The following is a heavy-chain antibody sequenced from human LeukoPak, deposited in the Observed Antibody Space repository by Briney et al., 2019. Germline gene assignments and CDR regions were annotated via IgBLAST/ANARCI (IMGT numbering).Heavy chain of an antibody. J-gene: IGHJ4*02. V-gene: IGHV3-21*01. CDR2: IKRSWSYI. D-gene: IGHD6-19*01. Sequence: GGSLRLPWAASGFMFDDYGMGWVRQAPGKGLEWVSSIKRSWSYIYYADSVKARFTIYRDNAKNSLYRQMNSLRAEDTAVYYCAIIAVAGWFDYWGQGTLVTVSS. CDR3: AIIAVAGWFDY. CDR1: GFMFDDYG.